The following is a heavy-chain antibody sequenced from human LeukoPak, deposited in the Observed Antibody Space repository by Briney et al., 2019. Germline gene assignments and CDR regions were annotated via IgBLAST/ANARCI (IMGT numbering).Heavy chain of an antibody. D-gene: IGHD1-26*01. CDR3: AKDLSGSTDY. J-gene: IGHJ4*02. CDR2: ISYDGSNK. V-gene: IGHV3-30-3*01. Sequence: GGSLRLSCAASGFTFSSYAMHWVRQAPGKGLEWVAVISYDGSNKYYADSVKGRFTISRDNSKNTLYLQMNSLRAEDTAVYYCAKDLSGSTDYWGQGTLVTVSS. CDR1: GFTFSSYA.